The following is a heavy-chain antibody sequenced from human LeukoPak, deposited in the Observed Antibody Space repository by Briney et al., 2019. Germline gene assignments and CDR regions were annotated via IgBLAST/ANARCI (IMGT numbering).Heavy chain of an antibody. V-gene: IGHV3-48*04. D-gene: IGHD3-16*01. CDR1: GFTFTSYA. CDR3: ARAMSTFGGVRNYFDS. CDR2: VSISSGTI. J-gene: IGHJ4*02. Sequence: GGSLRLSCAASGFTFTSYAMNWVRQAPGKGLEWISFVSISSGTIYYADSVNGRFRISRDNAKSSLDLEMNSLRVEDTAVYYCARAMSTFGGVRNYFDSWGQGKLVTVSS.